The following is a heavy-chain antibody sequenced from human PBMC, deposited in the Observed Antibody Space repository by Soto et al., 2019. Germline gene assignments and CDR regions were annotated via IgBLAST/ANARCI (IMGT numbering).Heavy chain of an antibody. Sequence: ASVKVSCKASGYPFGNYGINWLRQAPGQGLEWMGWISVYNGNTQYAQNLQGRVTVTTDTSTNTAYMELTSLRSDDTAVYYCARDRRLGAGVWFDPWGQGTPVTVSS. CDR1: GYPFGNYG. CDR3: ARDRRLGAGVWFDP. D-gene: IGHD6-13*01. CDR2: ISVYNGNT. V-gene: IGHV1-18*01. J-gene: IGHJ5*02.